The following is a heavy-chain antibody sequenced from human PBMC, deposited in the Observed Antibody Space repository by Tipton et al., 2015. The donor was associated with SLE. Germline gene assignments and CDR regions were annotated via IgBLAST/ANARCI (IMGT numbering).Heavy chain of an antibody. CDR2: IYYSGST. CDR3: AREESD. CDR1: GGSFSGYY. J-gene: IGHJ4*02. Sequence: TLSLTCAVYGGSFSGYYWSWIRQPPGKGLEWIGYIYYSGSTNYNPSLKSRVTISVDTSKNQFSLKLSSVTAADTAVYYCAREESDWGQGTLVTVSS. V-gene: IGHV4-59*01.